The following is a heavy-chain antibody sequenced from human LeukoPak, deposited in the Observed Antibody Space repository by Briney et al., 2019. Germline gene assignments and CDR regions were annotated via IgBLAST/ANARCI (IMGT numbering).Heavy chain of an antibody. V-gene: IGHV3-23*01. CDR1: EFSVGSNY. CDR3: AKSVWFGESSAFDI. D-gene: IGHD3-10*01. CDR2: ISGSGGST. J-gene: IGHJ3*02. Sequence: GGSLRLSCAASEFSVGSNYMTWVRQAPGKGLEGVSAISGSGGSTYYADSVKGRYTISRDNSKNTLYLQMNSLRAEDTAVYYCAKSVWFGESSAFDIWGQGTMVTVSS.